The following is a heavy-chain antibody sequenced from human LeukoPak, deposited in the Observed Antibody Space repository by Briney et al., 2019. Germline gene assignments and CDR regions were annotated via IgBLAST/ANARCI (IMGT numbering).Heavy chain of an antibody. V-gene: IGHV1-2*02. Sequence: ASVKVSCKASGYTFTGYYMHWVRQAPGQGLEWMGWINPNSGDTNYAQKFQGRVTMTRDTSISTAYMELSRLRSDDTAVYYCASRAYDFWSGYYRVWGQGTLVTVSS. CDR3: ASRAYDFWSGYYRV. CDR1: GYTFTGYY. CDR2: INPNSGDT. J-gene: IGHJ4*02. D-gene: IGHD3-3*01.